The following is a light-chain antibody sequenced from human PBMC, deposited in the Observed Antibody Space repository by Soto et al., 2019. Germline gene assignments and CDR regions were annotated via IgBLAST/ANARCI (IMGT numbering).Light chain of an antibody. CDR3: VYYITFPWN. CDR2: DAT. CDR1: QSWRKA. V-gene: IGKV1-5*01. J-gene: IGKJ1*01. Sequence: DLQMTQSPSTLSAPVGDRVTITCRSRQSWRKAMSWYEHKAGKAPTVQSYDATSIQSGVTSRFSGSGSGREFSLTMCSLKHEDFASYYCVYYITFPWNFGQGTKVDSK.